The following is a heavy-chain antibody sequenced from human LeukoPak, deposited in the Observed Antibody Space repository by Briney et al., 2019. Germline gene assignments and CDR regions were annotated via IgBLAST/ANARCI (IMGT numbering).Heavy chain of an antibody. D-gene: IGHD2-15*01. Sequence: GGSLRLSCAASGFTFSSSAMSWVRQAPGKGLEWVSAISNNGGYTYYADSVQGRFTISGDNSKSTLCLQMNSLRAEDTAVYYCAKQLGYCSDGSCYFPYWGQGTLVAVSS. CDR2: ISNNGGYT. J-gene: IGHJ4*02. CDR3: AKQLGYCSDGSCYFPY. CDR1: GFTFSSSA. V-gene: IGHV3-23*01.